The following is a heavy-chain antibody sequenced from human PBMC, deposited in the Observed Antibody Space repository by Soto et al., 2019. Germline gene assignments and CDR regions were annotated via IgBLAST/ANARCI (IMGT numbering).Heavy chain of an antibody. Sequence: QVQVVQSGAEEKKPGASVKVYCKASGYTYISYSMHWVRQAPGQRLEWMGWINVGNGNTKYSQNFKGRVTINQDTSASTAYIELSSLTSEDTAVYYCAREKWGSGSRWLDPWGQGTLVTVSS. CDR2: INVGNGNT. D-gene: IGHD6-19*01. CDR3: AREKWGSGSRWLDP. CDR1: GYTYISYS. V-gene: IGHV1-3*05. J-gene: IGHJ5*02.